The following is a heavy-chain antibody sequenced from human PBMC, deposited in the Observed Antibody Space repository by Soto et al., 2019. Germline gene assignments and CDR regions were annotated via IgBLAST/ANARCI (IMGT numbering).Heavy chain of an antibody. CDR1: GFTFSSYS. Sequence: GGSLRLSCAASGFTFSSYSMNWVRQAPGKGLEWVSSISSSSSYIYYADSVKGRFTISRANAKNSLYLQMNSLSAEVTAVYYCASLLMGGSSSGIDYGGQGTLVTVSS. D-gene: IGHD1-26*01. V-gene: IGHV3-21*01. CDR2: ISSSSSYI. CDR3: ASLLMGGSSSGIDY. J-gene: IGHJ4*02.